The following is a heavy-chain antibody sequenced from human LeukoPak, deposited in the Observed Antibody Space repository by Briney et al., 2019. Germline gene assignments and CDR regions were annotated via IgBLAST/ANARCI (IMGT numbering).Heavy chain of an antibody. J-gene: IGHJ5*02. CDR2: SNNDGS. Sequence: HPGGSLRLSCAVSGFTLSSYWMHWVRQAPGKGLVLVSRSNNDGSTYADSVKGRFTISRDNAKNTLYLQMNRLRAEDTAVYCCVRALFFISDESWGQGTLVTVSS. CDR1: GFTLSSYW. V-gene: IGHV3-74*01. D-gene: IGHD3-3*02. CDR3: VRALFFISDES.